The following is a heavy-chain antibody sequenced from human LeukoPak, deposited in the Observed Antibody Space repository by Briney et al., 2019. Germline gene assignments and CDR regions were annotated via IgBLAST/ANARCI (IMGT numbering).Heavy chain of an antibody. CDR3: ARGHYDVLAASYKWTPDY. J-gene: IGHJ4*02. D-gene: IGHD3-9*01. CDR2: ITSGGDYI. Sequence: PGGSLRLSCAASGFTFNTFSMNWVRQAPGKGLEWVSSITSGGDYIYYSDSVKGRFTTSRDNAKNLLSLQLNSLGVEDTAVYYCARGHYDVLAASYKWTPDYWGQGTLVTVSS. CDR1: GFTFNTFS. V-gene: IGHV3-21*01.